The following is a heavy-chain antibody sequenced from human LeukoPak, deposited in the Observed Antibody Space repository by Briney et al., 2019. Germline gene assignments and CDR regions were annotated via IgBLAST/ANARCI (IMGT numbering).Heavy chain of an antibody. CDR1: GVSFSGYY. V-gene: IGHV4-34*01. Sequence: SETLSLTCAVYGVSFSGYYWSWIRQPPGKGLEWIGEINHRRSTNYNPSLKSRVTMSVDTSKNQFSLNLSSVTAADTAVYYCARGQFWSGYSIWGQGTLVTVSS. CDR2: INHRRST. D-gene: IGHD3-3*02. CDR3: ARGQFWSGYSI. J-gene: IGHJ4*02.